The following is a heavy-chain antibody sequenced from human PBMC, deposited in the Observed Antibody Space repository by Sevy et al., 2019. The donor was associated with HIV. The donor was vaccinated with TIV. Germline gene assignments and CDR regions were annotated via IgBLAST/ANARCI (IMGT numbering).Heavy chain of an antibody. CDR3: ARDEPTTYYYDSSGYPRGNWFDP. Sequence: SETLSLTCTVSGGSINSYYWSWIRQPAGKGLEWIGRIYTSGSTNYNPSLKSRVTMSVDTSKNQFSLKLSSVTAADTAVYYCARDEPTTYYYDSSGYPRGNWFDPWGQGTLVTVSS. D-gene: IGHD3-22*01. CDR2: IYTSGST. CDR1: GGSINSYY. J-gene: IGHJ5*02. V-gene: IGHV4-4*07.